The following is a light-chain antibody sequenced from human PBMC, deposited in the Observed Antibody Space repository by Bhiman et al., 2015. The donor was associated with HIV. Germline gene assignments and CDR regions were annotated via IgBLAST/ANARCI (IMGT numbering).Light chain of an antibody. CDR1: TSNIGAGYD. CDR2: GNN. V-gene: IGLV1-40*01. J-gene: IGLJ1*01. CDR3: QAWDSSTGV. Sequence: QSVLTQLPSVSGAPGQRITISCAGTTSNIGAGYDVHWYKQLPGTSPKFLIYGNNNRPSGVPDRFSGSNSGDTATLTISGAQAMDEADYYCQAWDSSTGVFGPGTRVTVL.